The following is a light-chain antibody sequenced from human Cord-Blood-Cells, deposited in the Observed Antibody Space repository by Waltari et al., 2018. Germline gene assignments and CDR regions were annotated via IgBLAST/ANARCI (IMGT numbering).Light chain of an antibody. V-gene: IGLV8-61*01. CDR2: STN. J-gene: IGLJ3*02. Sequence: QTVVTQEPSFSVSPGGTVTPTCGLSSGSVSASSYPRWYQPTPGQAPRTLIYSTNTRSSGVPDRFSGSILGNKAALTITGAQADDESDYYCVLYMGSGISVFGGGTKLTVL. CDR1: SGSVSASSY. CDR3: VLYMGSGISV.